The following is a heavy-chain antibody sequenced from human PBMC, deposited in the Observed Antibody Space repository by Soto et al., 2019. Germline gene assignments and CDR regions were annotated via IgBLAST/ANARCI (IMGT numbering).Heavy chain of an antibody. Sequence: PSEALSLSCTVSGGTISNDGYYWSCIRQDTGKDLEWIGYIYYSGSTYYNPSLKSRVTISVDTSKNQFSLKLSSVTAADTVLYFCGCGVDVGWFDFWGQGTLVTVSS. CDR3: GCGVDVGWFDF. D-gene: IGHD1-26*01. V-gene: IGHV4-31*03. J-gene: IGHJ5*01. CDR1: GGTISNDGYY. CDR2: IYYSGST.